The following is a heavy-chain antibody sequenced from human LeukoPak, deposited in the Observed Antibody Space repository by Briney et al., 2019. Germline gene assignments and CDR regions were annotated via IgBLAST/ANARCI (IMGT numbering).Heavy chain of an antibody. D-gene: IGHD3-10*01. CDR2: ISAYNGNT. V-gene: IGHV1-18*01. CDR1: GYTFTSYG. Sequence: GASVKVSCKASGYTFTSYGISWVRQAPGQGLEWMGWISAYNGNTNYAQKLQGRVTMTTDTSTSTAYMELRSLRSDDTAVYYCARLNYYGSGSYYISDDYWGQGTLVTVSS. J-gene: IGHJ4*02. CDR3: ARLNYYGSGSYYISDDY.